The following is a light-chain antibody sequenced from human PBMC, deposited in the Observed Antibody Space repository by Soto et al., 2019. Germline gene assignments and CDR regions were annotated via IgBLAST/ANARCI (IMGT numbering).Light chain of an antibody. CDR2: ATS. Sequence: DIQLTQSPSFLTASVGDRVTITCRASQRLNSYFAWYQQKPGKAPKHLLYATSTLRGVFPSRFSCSGSWAEFTLTITSLQPEDIATYYCQQLNTYPVTFGGGTKVEIK. J-gene: IGKJ4*01. CDR1: QRLNSY. CDR3: QQLNTYPVT. V-gene: IGKV1-9*01.